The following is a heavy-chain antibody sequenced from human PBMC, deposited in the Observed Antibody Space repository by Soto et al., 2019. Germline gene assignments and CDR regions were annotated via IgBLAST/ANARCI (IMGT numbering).Heavy chain of an antibody. CDR1: GFTFSSSA. CDR3: ARDRVVAGIGEVDY. Sequence: QVQLVESGGGVVQPGRSLRLSCAASGFTFSSSAMHWVRQAPGKGLEWVAVISNDGTNKYYLDSVKGRFTISRDSSKSTLYLQMNSLGAEDTAVYHCARDRVVAGIGEVDYWGQGTLVAVSS. CDR2: ISNDGTNK. D-gene: IGHD6-19*01. V-gene: IGHV3-30-3*01. J-gene: IGHJ4*02.